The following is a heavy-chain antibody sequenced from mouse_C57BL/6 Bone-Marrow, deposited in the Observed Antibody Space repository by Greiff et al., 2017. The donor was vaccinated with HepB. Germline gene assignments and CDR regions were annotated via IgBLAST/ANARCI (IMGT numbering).Heavy chain of an antibody. Sequence: QVQLKESGPGLVAPSQRLSITCTVSGFSLTSYAISWVRPPPGKGLEWLGVIWTGGGTNYNSDLPSRLSISKDNSNSQVFLKMNSLQSDDTARYYCARKGGYYDYEVYFDYWGQGTTLTVSS. V-gene: IGHV2-9-1*01. CDR1: GFSLTSYA. D-gene: IGHD2-4*01. CDR2: IWTGGGT. CDR3: ARKGGYYDYEVYFDY. J-gene: IGHJ2*01.